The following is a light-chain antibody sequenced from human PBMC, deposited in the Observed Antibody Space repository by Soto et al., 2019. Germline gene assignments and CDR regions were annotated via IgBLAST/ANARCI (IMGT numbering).Light chain of an antibody. CDR2: EGS. CDR1: SRDVGTYTL. Sequence: QSVLTQPASVSGSPGQSITISCTGTSRDVGTYTLVSWYQHYPGKAPKLIIYEGSKRPSGVSNRFSASKTGRTASLTISGLHPEDEADYYCCSYAGSSSVVFGGGTKLTVL. CDR3: CSYAGSSSVV. V-gene: IGLV2-23*01. J-gene: IGLJ2*01.